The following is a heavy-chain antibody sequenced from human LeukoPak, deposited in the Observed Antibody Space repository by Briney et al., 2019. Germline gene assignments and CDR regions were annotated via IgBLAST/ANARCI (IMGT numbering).Heavy chain of an antibody. J-gene: IGHJ4*02. CDR3: AKFHTTGTTPTHFDY. CDR2: IRYDGSNI. D-gene: IGHD1-1*01. Sequence: GGSLRLSCAASGFTFSSYGMHWVRQAPGKGLEWVAFIRYDGSNIYYADSVKGRFTISRDNSDNTLCLQMNSLKTEDTAVYYCAKFHTTGTTPTHFDYWGQGTLVTVSS. V-gene: IGHV3-30*02. CDR1: GFTFSSYG.